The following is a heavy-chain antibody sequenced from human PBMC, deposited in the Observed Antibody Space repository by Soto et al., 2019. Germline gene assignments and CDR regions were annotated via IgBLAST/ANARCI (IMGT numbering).Heavy chain of an antibody. D-gene: IGHD6-6*01. CDR2: INHSGST. CDR3: AWGSSSEEFDY. Sequence: SETLSLTCAVYGGSFSGYYWSWIRQPPGKGLEWVGEINHSGSTNYNPSLKRRVTISVDTSKNQFSLKLISVTAADTAVYYCAWGSSSEEFDYWGQGTLVTVSS. V-gene: IGHV4-34*01. J-gene: IGHJ4*02. CDR1: GGSFSGYY.